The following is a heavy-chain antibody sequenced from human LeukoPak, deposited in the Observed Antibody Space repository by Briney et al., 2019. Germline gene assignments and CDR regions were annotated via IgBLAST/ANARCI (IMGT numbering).Heavy chain of an antibody. CDR2: ISYDGSNK. J-gene: IGHJ6*02. CDR1: GFTFSSYG. Sequence: GGSLRLSCAASGFTFSSYGMHWVRQAPGKGLEWVAVISYDGSNKYYADSVKGRFTISRDSSKNTLYLQMNSLRAEDTAVYYCAKDLINWAPFTEGKYYYGSGSHYYGMDVWGQGTTVTVSS. V-gene: IGHV3-30*18. CDR3: AKDLINWAPFTEGKYYYGSGSHYYGMDV. D-gene: IGHD3-10*01.